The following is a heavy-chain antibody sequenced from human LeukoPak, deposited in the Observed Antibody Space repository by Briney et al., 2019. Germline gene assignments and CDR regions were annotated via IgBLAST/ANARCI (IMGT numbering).Heavy chain of an antibody. J-gene: IGHJ3*02. CDR3: ARDGLYYDSSGYYPDAFDI. CDR2: IYTSGST. CDR1: GGSISSYY. V-gene: IGHV4-4*07. Sequence: PSETLSLTCTVSGGSISSYYWSWLRQPAGKGLEWIGRIYTSGSTNYNPSLKSRVTMSVDTSKNQFSLKLSSVTAADTAVYYCARDGLYYDSSGYYPDAFDIWGQGTMVTVSS. D-gene: IGHD3-22*01.